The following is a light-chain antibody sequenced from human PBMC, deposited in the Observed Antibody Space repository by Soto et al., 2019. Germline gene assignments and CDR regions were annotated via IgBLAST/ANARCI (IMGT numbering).Light chain of an antibody. Sequence: DIQMTQSPSTLSASVGDRVTITCRASQSISTWLAWYQQEPGKAPKLLIHKASSLQSGVPSRFSGSGSGTDFTLTISSLHPDDFATYYCLQYNIYSPTFGQGTKV. V-gene: IGKV1-5*03. CDR2: KAS. CDR1: QSISTW. J-gene: IGKJ1*01. CDR3: LQYNIYSPT.